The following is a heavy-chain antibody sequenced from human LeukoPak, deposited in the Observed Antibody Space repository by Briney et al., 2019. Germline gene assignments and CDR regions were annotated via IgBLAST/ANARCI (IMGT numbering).Heavy chain of an antibody. J-gene: IGHJ4*02. CDR2: ISYSGTT. V-gene: IGHV4-39*01. CDR3: ARHPSSAWHADY. CDR1: GGSISTSSYC. D-gene: IGHD6-25*01. Sequence: SETLSLTCTVSGGSISTSSYCWGWIRQPPGKGLEWIGSISYSGTTYYNPSLKSRVTISVDTSNNQFSLRLSSVTAADTAAYFCARHPSSAWHADYWGQGTLVTVSS.